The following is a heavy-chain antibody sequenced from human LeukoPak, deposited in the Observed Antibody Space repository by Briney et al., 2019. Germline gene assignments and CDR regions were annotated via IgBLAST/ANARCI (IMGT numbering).Heavy chain of an antibody. D-gene: IGHD3-16*01. J-gene: IGHJ4*02. CDR3: ARSREVMGEPDYFDY. CDR1: GFTVSSNY. CDR2: IYSGGST. V-gene: IGHV3-53*01. Sequence: PGGSLRLSCAASGFTVSSNYMSWVRQAPGKGLEWVSVIYSGGSTYYADSVKGRFTISRDNSKNTLYLQMNSLRAEDTAVYYCARSREVMGEPDYFDYWGQGTLVTVSS.